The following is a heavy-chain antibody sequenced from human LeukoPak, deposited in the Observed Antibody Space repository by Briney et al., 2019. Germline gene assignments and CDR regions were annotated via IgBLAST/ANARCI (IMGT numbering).Heavy chain of an antibody. CDR3: AKLGYDTSVYPC. V-gene: IGHV3-64*04. D-gene: IGHD3-22*01. CDR2: ISSNGGST. Sequence: GGSLRLSCSASGFTFSSYAMHWVRQAPGKGLEYVSAISSNGGSTYYADSVKGRFTISRDNSKNTLYLQMNSLRAEDTAVYYCAKLGYDTSVYPCWGQGTLVTVSS. CDR1: GFTFSSYA. J-gene: IGHJ4*02.